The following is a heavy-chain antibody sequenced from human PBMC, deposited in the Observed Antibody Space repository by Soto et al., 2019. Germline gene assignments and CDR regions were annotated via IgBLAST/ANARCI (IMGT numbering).Heavy chain of an antibody. J-gene: IGHJ6*02. Sequence: SVKVSCKASGGTFSSYAISWVRQAPGQGLEWMGGIIPIFGTANYAQKFQGRFTITADESTSTAYMELSSLRSEDTAVYYCASRDGYNHFHYYYYGMDVWGQGTTVTVSS. CDR3: ASRDGYNHFHYYYYGMDV. CDR2: IIPIFGTA. V-gene: IGHV1-69*13. CDR1: GGTFSSYA. D-gene: IGHD5-12*01.